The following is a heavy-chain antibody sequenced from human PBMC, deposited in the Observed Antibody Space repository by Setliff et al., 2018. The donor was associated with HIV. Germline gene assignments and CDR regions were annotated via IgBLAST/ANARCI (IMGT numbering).Heavy chain of an antibody. CDR1: GYTFNTYV. CDR3: ARTPPRSRPCGGDCYSSWYFDL. J-gene: IGHJ2*01. D-gene: IGHD2-21*02. Sequence: ASVKVSCKASGYTFNTYVMSWVRQAPGQGLEWMGWINAYNGNTNYAQKFQGRATMTTDTSTSTAYMELRSLRSDDTAVYYCARTPPRSRPCGGDCYSSWYFDLWGRGTLVTVSS. CDR2: INAYNGNT. V-gene: IGHV1-18*01.